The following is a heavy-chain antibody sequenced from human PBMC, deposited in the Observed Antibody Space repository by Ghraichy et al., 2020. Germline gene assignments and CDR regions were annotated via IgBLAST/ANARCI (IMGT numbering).Heavy chain of an antibody. D-gene: IGHD3-10*01. CDR3: AKDRYYGSGSYYYRNYYYYGMDV. V-gene: IGHV3-23*01. CDR2: ISGSGGGT. Sequence: GGSLRLSCAASGFTFSSYAMSWVRQAPGKGLEWVSSISGSGGGTYYADSVKGRFTISRDNSKNTLYLQMNSLRAEDTAVYYCAKDRYYGSGSYYYRNYYYYGMDVWGQGTTVTVSS. J-gene: IGHJ6*02. CDR1: GFTFSSYA.